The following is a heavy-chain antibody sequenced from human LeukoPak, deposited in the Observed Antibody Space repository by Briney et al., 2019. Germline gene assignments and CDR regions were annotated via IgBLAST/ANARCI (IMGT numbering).Heavy chain of an antibody. D-gene: IGHD1-7*01. CDR1: GGTFSSYA. CDR2: IIPIFGTA. J-gene: IGHJ4*02. CDR3: AMGQGLELSPRRPTSYYFDY. V-gene: IGHV1-69*01. Sequence: AASVKVSCKASGGTFSSYAISWVRQAPGQGLEWMGGIIPIFGTANYAQKFQGRVTITADESTSTAYMELSSLRSEDTAVYYCAMGQGLELSPRRPTSYYFDYWGQGTLITVSS.